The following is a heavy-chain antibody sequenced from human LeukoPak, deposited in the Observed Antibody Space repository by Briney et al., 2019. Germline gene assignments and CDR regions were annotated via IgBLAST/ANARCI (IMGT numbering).Heavy chain of an antibody. Sequence: ASVTVSCKASGYTFTSYYMHWVRQAPGQGLEWMGIINPSGGSTSYAQKFQGRVTMTRDTSTSTVYMELSSLRSEDTAVYYCARDPRKPGDYYYGMDVWGQGTTVTVSS. D-gene: IGHD7-27*01. J-gene: IGHJ6*02. V-gene: IGHV1-46*01. CDR1: GYTFTSYY. CDR2: INPSGGST. CDR3: ARDPRKPGDYYYGMDV.